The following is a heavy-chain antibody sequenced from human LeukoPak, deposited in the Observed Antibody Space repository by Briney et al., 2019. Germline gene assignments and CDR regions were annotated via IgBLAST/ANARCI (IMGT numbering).Heavy chain of an antibody. V-gene: IGHV3-30*02. J-gene: IGHJ4*02. CDR2: IRYDGRNK. CDR3: AKDSPGISSFDC. CDR1: GFTFSSYA. Sequence: GGSLRLSCAASGFTFSSYAMHWVRQAPGKGLEWVAFIRYDGRNKYYADSVKGRFTISRDNSKNTLYLQMNSLRAEDTSMYYCAKDSPGISSFDCWGQGTLVTVSS. D-gene: IGHD1-26*01.